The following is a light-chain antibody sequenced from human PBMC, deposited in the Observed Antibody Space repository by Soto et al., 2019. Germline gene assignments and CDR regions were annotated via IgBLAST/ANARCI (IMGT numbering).Light chain of an antibody. CDR1: QSIDIW. CDR2: KAS. CDR3: QHHKSYPRT. Sequence: DIQMTQSPSTLSASVGDRVTITSRASQSIDIWLAWYQQRPGKAPKLVIYKASSLEGGVPSRFSGSGSGTEFTLTISSLQPDDFATYYCQHHKSYPRTFGQGTKVEIK. J-gene: IGKJ1*01. V-gene: IGKV1-5*03.